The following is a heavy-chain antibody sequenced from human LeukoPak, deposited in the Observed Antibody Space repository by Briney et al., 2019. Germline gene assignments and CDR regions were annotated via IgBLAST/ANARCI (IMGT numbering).Heavy chain of an antibody. CDR1: GFTFSSYG. Sequence: GGSLRLSCAASGFTFSSYGMHWVRQAPGKGLEWVAFIRYDGSNKYYADSVKGRFTISRDNSKNSLHLQMKSLRAEDTALYYCAKDLFGLGYYGMDVWGQGTTVTVSS. V-gene: IGHV3-30*02. CDR2: IRYDGSNK. CDR3: AKDLFGLGYYGMDV. J-gene: IGHJ6*02. D-gene: IGHD3-16*01.